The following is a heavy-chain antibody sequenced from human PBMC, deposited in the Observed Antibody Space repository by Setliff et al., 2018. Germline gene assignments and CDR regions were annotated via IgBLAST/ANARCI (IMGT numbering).Heavy chain of an antibody. CDR2: VYYSGTT. D-gene: IGHD3-22*01. CDR1: GGSISTYY. J-gene: IGHJ4*02. CDR3: ARDSALHSYHYDSSGYLDY. V-gene: IGHV4-59*01. Sequence: PSETLSLTCTVSGGSISTYYWSWIRQTPVKGLEWIGYVYYSGTTNYNPLFKSLVTISVDRPKNQFSLKLSSVTAADTGVYYCARDSALHSYHYDSSGYLDYWGQGALVTAPQ.